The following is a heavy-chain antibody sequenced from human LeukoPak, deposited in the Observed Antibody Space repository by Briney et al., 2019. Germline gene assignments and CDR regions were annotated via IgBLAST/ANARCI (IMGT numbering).Heavy chain of an antibody. V-gene: IGHV3-21*01. J-gene: IGHJ6*02. CDR1: GFTFSSYS. Sequence: GSLRLSCAASGFTFSSYSMNWVRQAPGKGLEWVSSISSSSSYIYYADSVKGRFTISRDNAKNSLYLQMNSLRAEDTAVYYCARDDSSSWTPRYGMDVWGQGTTVTVSS. CDR3: ARDDSSSWTPRYGMDV. D-gene: IGHD6-13*01. CDR2: ISSSSSYI.